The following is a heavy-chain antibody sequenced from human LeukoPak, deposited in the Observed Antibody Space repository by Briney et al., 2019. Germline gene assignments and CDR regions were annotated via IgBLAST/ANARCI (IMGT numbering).Heavy chain of an antibody. CDR1: GGSISSSSFY. D-gene: IGHD4-11*01. CDR3: ARGLGPNHDYSMGVDY. V-gene: IGHV4-39*01. Sequence: SETLSLTCTVSGGSISSSSFYWGWIRQPPGKGLEWIGSIYYSGGTYYNPSLKSRVTISVDTSKNQVSLKLSSVTAADTAVYYCARGLGPNHDYSMGVDYWGQGTLVTVSS. J-gene: IGHJ4*02. CDR2: IYYSGGT.